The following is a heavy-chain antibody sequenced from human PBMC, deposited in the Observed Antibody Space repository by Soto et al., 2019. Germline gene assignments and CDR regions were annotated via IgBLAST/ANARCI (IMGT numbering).Heavy chain of an antibody. CDR2: ISSSSSTI. V-gene: IGHV3-48*02. CDR3: ARVPQYYDSSGYGY. Sequence: EVQLVESGGGLVQPGGSLRLSCAASGFTFSSYSMNWVRQAPGKGLEWVSYISSSSSTIYYADSVNGRFTISRDNAKNSLYLQMNSLRDEDTAVYYCARVPQYYDSSGYGYWGQGTLVTVSS. D-gene: IGHD3-22*01. CDR1: GFTFSSYS. J-gene: IGHJ4*02.